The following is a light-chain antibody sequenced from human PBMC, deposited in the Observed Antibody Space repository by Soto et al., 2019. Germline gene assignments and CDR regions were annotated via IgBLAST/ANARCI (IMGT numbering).Light chain of an antibody. CDR3: MQGTHWPIT. V-gene: IGKV2-30*02. Sequence: DIVLTQSPRSLPVIPGEPASISCRSNQSLVHSDGIAYFSWFQQRPGRSPRRLIYKVSNRDSGVPARFSGSGSGTDFALKISRVEAEDVGVYYCMQGTHWPITFGQGTRLEI. CDR2: KVS. CDR1: QSLVHSDGIAY. J-gene: IGKJ5*01.